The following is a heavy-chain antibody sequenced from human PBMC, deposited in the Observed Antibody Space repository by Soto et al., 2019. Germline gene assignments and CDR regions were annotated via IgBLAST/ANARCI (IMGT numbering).Heavy chain of an antibody. CDR1: GGTVSSYA. V-gene: IGHV1-69*12. D-gene: IGHD2-15*01. Sequence: QVQLVQSGAEVKKPGSSVKVSCKASGGTVSSYAISWVRQAPGQGLEWMGGIIPVFGTVNYAQKLQGRVKITADESTRTAYMELSSLRSEDTAVYYCARGYCSGGSCFKYNYHGMDVWGQGTTVTVSS. J-gene: IGHJ6*02. CDR2: IIPVFGTV. CDR3: ARGYCSGGSCFKYNYHGMDV.